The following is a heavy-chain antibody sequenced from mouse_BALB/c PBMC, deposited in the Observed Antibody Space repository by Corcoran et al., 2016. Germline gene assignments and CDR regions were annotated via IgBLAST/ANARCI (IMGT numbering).Heavy chain of an antibody. Sequence: EVQLQQSGAELVKPGASVKLSCTASGFNIKDTYKHWVKQRPEQGLEWSGRIDPANGNTKYDPKFQGYATITADTSSNTAYLQLSSLPSEDTAVYYCARYRYDDGDWYFDVWGAATTVTVSS. CDR2: IDPANGNT. CDR1: GFNIKDTY. V-gene: IGHV14-3*02. CDR3: ARYRYDDGDWYFDV. J-gene: IGHJ1*01. D-gene: IGHD2-14*01.